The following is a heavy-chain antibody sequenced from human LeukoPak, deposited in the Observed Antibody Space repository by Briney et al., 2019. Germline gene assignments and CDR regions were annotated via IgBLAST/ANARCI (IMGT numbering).Heavy chain of an antibody. CDR2: ISYDGSNK. J-gene: IGHJ3*02. CDR3: ARDPITVTRLGDAFDI. Sequence: GGSLRLSCAASGFTFSSYAMHWVRQAPGKGLEWVAVISYDGSNKYYADSVKGRFTISRDNSKNTLYLQMNSLRAEDTAVYYCARDPITVTRLGDAFDIWGQGTMVTVSS. V-gene: IGHV3-30-3*01. D-gene: IGHD4-17*01. CDR1: GFTFSSYA.